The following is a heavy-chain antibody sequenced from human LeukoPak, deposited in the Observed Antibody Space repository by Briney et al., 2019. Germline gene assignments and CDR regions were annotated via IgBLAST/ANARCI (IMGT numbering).Heavy chain of an antibody. V-gene: IGHV3-33*01. J-gene: IGHJ4*02. CDR2: IWYDGSNK. Sequence: GRSLRLSCAASGFTFSSYGMHWVRQAPGKGLEWVAVIWYDGSNKYYADSVKGRFTISRDNSKNTLYMQINSLRAEDTAVYFCTRRGIAIRGVLIMGFHKAANYFDYWGQGILVTVSS. CDR1: GFTFSSYG. D-gene: IGHD3-10*01. CDR3: TRRGIAIRGVLIMGFHKAANYFDY.